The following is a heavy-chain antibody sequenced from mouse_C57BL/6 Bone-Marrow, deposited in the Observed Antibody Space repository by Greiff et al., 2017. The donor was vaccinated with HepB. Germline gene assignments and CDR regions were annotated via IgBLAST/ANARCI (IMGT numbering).Heavy chain of an antibody. J-gene: IGHJ2*01. D-gene: IGHD2-2*01. V-gene: IGHV1-26*01. Sequence: VQLQQSGPELVKPGASVKISCKASGYTFTDYYMNWVKQSHGKSLEWIGDINPNNGGTSYNQKFKGKATLTVDKSSSTAYMELRSLTSEDSAVYYCARGNMVTPFDYWGQGTTLTVSS. CDR2: INPNNGGT. CDR3: ARGNMVTPFDY. CDR1: GYTFTDYY.